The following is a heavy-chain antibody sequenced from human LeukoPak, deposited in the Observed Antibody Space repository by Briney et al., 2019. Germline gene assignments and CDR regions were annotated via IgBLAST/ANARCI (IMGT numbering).Heavy chain of an antibody. CDR1: GFMFSRLG. Sequence: PGGSLRLSCTASGFMFSRLGMQWVRQAPGEGLEWVAMIWHDGSVEEYADSVKGRFTISRDNSQNTLYLQMNSLRADDTAVYCAKEGDQFRGYLDAWGKGTTVTVSS. D-gene: IGHD3-16*01. CDR2: IWHDGSVE. V-gene: IGHV3-33*06. CDR3: AKEGDQFRGYLDA. J-gene: IGHJ6*03.